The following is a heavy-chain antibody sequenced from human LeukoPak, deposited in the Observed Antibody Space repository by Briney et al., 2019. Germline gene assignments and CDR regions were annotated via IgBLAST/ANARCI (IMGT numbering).Heavy chain of an antibody. CDR2: ISGSGGST. D-gene: IGHD5-18*01. CDR3: AKQLGYSYGPFDY. Sequence: GGSLRLSCAASGFTLKYYAMNWVRQAPGKGLEWVSAISGSGGSTYYADSVKGRFTISRDNSKNTLYLQMNSLRAEDTAVYYCAKQLGYSYGPFDYWGQGTLVTVSS. CDR1: GFTLKYYA. J-gene: IGHJ4*02. V-gene: IGHV3-23*01.